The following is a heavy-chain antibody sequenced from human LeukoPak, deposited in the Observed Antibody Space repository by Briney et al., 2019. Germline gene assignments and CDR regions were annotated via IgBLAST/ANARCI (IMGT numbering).Heavy chain of an antibody. CDR2: IYSGGAT. V-gene: IGHV3-66*01. CDR3: ARGGYHAYYLDY. D-gene: IGHD5-18*01. J-gene: IGHJ4*02. CDR1: GITVSSNY. Sequence: PGGSLRLSCAASGITVSSNYMSWVRQAPGKGLEWVSVIYSGGATYYADSVKGRFTISRDNSKNTLYLQMNRLRAEDTAVYYCARGGYHAYYLDYWGQGSLVTVSS.